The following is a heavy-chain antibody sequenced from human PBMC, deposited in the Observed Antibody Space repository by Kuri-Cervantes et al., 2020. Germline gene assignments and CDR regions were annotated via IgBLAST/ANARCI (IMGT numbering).Heavy chain of an antibody. J-gene: IGHJ4*02. CDR1: GGSFSGYY. D-gene: IGHD6-19*01. CDR2: INHSGST. CDR3: ARGRPKRSYSSGWYVGY. V-gene: IGHV4-34*01. Sequence: SETLSLTCAVYGGSFSGYYWSWIRQPPGKGLEWIGEINHSGSTNYNPSLKSRVTISIDTSKNQFSLKLSSVTAADTAVYYCARGRPKRSYSSGWYVGYWGQGTPVPSPQ.